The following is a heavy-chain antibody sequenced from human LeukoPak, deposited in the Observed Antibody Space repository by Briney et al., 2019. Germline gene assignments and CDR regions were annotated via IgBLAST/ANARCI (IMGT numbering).Heavy chain of an antibody. D-gene: IGHD2-15*01. Sequence: SETLSLTCTVSGYSISSGYYWGWIRQPPGKGLEWIGSIYHSGSTYYNPSLKSRLTISVDTSKNQFSLKLSSVTAADTAVYYCARDLAARGSDWFDPWGQGTLVTVSS. V-gene: IGHV4-38-2*02. J-gene: IGHJ5*02. CDR2: IYHSGST. CDR1: GYSISSGYY. CDR3: ARDLAARGSDWFDP.